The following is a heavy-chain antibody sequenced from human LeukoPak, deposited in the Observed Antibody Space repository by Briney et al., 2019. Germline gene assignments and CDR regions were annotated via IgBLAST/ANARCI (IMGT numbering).Heavy chain of an antibody. CDR3: ARGAVAVRRSWFDP. Sequence: GASVKVSCKASGYTFTNYFMHWVRQAPGQGLEWMGVINPSGGSTTNAEKSQSRVTMTRDTSTSTVYMELSSLRSEDTAVYYCARGAVAVRRSWFDPWGQGTLVTVSA. J-gene: IGHJ5*02. D-gene: IGHD6-19*01. CDR2: INPSGGST. V-gene: IGHV1-46*01. CDR1: GYTFTNYF.